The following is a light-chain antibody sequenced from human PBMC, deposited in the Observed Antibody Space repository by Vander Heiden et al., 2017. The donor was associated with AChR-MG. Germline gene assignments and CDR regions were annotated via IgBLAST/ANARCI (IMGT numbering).Light chain of an antibody. CDR1: SSNIGGNT. CDR3: AAWDDSLTGYV. V-gene: IGLV1-44*01. CDR2: NNN. Sequence: QSVLTQPPSASGTPGQRVTISCSGSSSNIGGNTVNWYQQLPGTAPKGLIENNNQRPSGVPDRFSGSKSGTSASLEISGLQSEDEADDYCAAWDDSLTGYVFGTGTKVTVL. J-gene: IGLJ1*01.